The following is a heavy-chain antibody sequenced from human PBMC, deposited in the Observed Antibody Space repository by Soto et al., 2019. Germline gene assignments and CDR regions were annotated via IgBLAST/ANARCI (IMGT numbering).Heavy chain of an antibody. Sequence: GGSLRLSCAASGFTFSSYSMSWVRQAPGKGLEWVANIKQDGSEKYYVDSVKGRFTISRDNAKNSLYLQMNSLRAEDTAVYYCARLSYYFYSMDVWGKGTTVTVSS. CDR2: IKQDGSEK. V-gene: IGHV3-7*01. CDR1: GFTFSSYS. J-gene: IGHJ6*03. CDR3: ARLSYYFYSMDV.